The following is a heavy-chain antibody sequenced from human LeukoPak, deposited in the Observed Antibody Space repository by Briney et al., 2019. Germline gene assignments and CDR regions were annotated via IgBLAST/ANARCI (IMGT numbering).Heavy chain of an antibody. J-gene: IGHJ4*02. CDR1: GGSISSYY. V-gene: IGHV4-59*01. Sequence: SETLPLTCTVSGGSISSYYWSWIRQPPGKGLEWIGYIYYSGSTNYNPSLKSRVTISVDTSKNQFSLKLSSVTAADTAVYYCARTYYYGSGFDYWGQGTLVTVSS. D-gene: IGHD3-10*01. CDR2: IYYSGST. CDR3: ARTYYYGSGFDY.